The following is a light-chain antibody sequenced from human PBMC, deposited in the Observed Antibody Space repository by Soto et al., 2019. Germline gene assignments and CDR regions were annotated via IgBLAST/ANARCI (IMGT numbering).Light chain of an antibody. Sequence: QSVLTQPPSVSGAPGQRVTISFTGSSSNIGAGYDVHWYQQLPGTAPKLLIYANTFRPSGVPDRISGSKSGTSASLAITGLQDEDEAEYSWQSYDSSLSGYVCVTGTKLTVL. CDR2: ANT. V-gene: IGLV1-40*01. J-gene: IGLJ1*01. CDR3: QSYDSSLSGYV. CDR1: SSNIGAGYD.